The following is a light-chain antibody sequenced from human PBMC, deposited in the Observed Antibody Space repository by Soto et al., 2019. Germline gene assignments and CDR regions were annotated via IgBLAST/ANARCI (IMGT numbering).Light chain of an antibody. CDR3: QQYEGYSPLT. V-gene: IGKV1-5*01. Sequence: DIQMTQSPSTLSGSVGDRVTITCRASRTISSWLAWYQQKPGKAPKLLIYDAYSLESGVPSRFSGRRSGTEFTLTIAGLQPEDFATYYCQQYEGYSPLTFGGGTKVDIK. CDR1: RTISSW. CDR2: DAY. J-gene: IGKJ4*01.